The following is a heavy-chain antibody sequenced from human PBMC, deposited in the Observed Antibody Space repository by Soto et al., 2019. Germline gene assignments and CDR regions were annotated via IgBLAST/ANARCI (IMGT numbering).Heavy chain of an antibody. CDR2: LYSGGTT. Sequence: VQLVESGGGLVQPGGSLRLSCAVSGFTVSGNYMSWDRQAPGKGLEWVSVLYSGGTTYYADSVKGRFTISRHNSNNTLFLQMDSLRVDDTAIYYCARPAWGLWFGYMDVWGKGTTVTVSS. D-gene: IGHD3-10*01. CDR3: ARPAWGLWFGYMDV. V-gene: IGHV3-53*04. CDR1: GFTVSGNY. J-gene: IGHJ6*03.